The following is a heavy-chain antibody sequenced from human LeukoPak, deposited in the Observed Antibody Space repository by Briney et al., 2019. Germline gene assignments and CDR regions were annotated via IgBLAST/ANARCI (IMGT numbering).Heavy chain of an antibody. D-gene: IGHD6-13*01. CDR3: ARERGQYSSSWYFDY. V-gene: IGHV1-18*04. CDR2: ISAYNGNT. CDR1: GYTFTSHG. J-gene: IGHJ4*02. Sequence: ASVKVSCKASGYTFTSHGISWVRQAPGQGLEWMGWISAYNGNTNYAQKLQGRVTMTTDTSTSTAYMELRSLRSDDTAVYYCARERGQYSSSWYFDYWGQGTLVTVS.